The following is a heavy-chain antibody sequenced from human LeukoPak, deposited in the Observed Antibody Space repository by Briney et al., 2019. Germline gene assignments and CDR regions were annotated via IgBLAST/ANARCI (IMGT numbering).Heavy chain of an antibody. CDR2: INHRGST. Sequence: SETLSLTCAVYGGSFSGYYWSWIRQPPGKGLEWIGEINHRGSTNYNPSLKSRVTISVDTSKNQFSLKLSSVTAADTAVYYCAGGLGYSSGSDFDYWGQGTLVTVSS. D-gene: IGHD6-19*01. CDR3: AGGLGYSSGSDFDY. V-gene: IGHV4-34*01. J-gene: IGHJ4*02. CDR1: GGSFSGYY.